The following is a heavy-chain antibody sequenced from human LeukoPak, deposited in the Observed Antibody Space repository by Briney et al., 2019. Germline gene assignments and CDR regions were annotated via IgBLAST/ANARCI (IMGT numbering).Heavy chain of an antibody. CDR1: GFGFSSYG. J-gene: IGHJ4*02. V-gene: IGHV3-30*18. D-gene: IGHD1-26*01. CDR3: AKDWEVFDY. CDR2: ISYDGSNK. Sequence: GGSLRLSCAASGFGFSSYGMHWVRQAPGKGPEWVAVISYDGSNKYYADSVKGRFTVSRDDSKNTLYLQMNSLRAEDTAVYYCAKDWEVFDYWGQGTLVTVSS.